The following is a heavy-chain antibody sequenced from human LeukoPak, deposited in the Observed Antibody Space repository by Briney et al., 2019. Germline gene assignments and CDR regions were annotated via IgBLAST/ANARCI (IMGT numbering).Heavy chain of an antibody. V-gene: IGHV1-18*01. CDR3: ARDSDFLSGYSSGY. J-gene: IGHJ4*02. Sequence: ASVKVSCKASGYTFTSYGISWVRQAPGQGLEWMGWISAYNGNTNYAQKLQGRVTMTTDTSTSTAYMELRSLRSDDTAVYYCARDSDFLSGYSSGYWGQGTLVTVSS. CDR2: ISAYNGNT. CDR1: GYTFTSYG. D-gene: IGHD3-3*01.